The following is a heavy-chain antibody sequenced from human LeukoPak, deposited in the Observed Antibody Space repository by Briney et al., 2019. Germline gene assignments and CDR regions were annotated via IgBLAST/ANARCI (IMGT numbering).Heavy chain of an antibody. V-gene: IGHV1-2*06. CDR2: INPNSGGT. D-gene: IGHD3-10*01. CDR1: GYTFTGYY. J-gene: IGHJ2*01. Sequence: ASVKVSCKASGYTFTGYYMHWVRQAPGQGLEWMGRINPNSGGTNYAQKFQGRVTMTRDTSISTAYMELSRLRSDDTAVYYCAREMVRGVYWYFDLWGRGTLVTVSS. CDR3: AREMVRGVYWYFDL.